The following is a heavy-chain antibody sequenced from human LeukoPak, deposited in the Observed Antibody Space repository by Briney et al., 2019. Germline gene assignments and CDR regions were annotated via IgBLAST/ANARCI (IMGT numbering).Heavy chain of an antibody. CDR1: GGSISSYY. Sequence: SETLFLTCTVSGGSISSYYWSWLRQPPGKGLEWIGYIYYSGSTNYNPSLKSRVTISVDTSKNQFSLKLSSVTAADTAVYYCARLDRIAAAGYNWFDPWGQGTLVTVSS. J-gene: IGHJ5*02. CDR3: ARLDRIAAAGYNWFDP. D-gene: IGHD6-13*01. V-gene: IGHV4-59*01. CDR2: IYYSGST.